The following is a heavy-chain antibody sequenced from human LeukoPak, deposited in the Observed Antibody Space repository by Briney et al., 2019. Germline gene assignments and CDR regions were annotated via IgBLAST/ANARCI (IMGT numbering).Heavy chain of an antibody. CDR3: AREHSRSSYFDY. Sequence: SETLSLTCTVSGDFISSGNHYWSGIRQHPGMGLEWIGYTYDSGNTYYNPSLNSRITMSVDTSKNQFSLKLNSVTAADTAVYYCAREHSRSSYFDYWGQGTLVTVSS. CDR1: GDFISSGNHY. D-gene: IGHD1-26*01. V-gene: IGHV4-31*03. J-gene: IGHJ4*02. CDR2: TYDSGNT.